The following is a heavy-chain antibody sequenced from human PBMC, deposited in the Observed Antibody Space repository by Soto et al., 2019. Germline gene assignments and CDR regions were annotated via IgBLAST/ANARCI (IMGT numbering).Heavy chain of an antibody. CDR3: AAGHWWLGT. D-gene: IGHD1-1*01. CDR2: ITNNGNHT. J-gene: IGHJ5*02. CDR1: VGIESGYY. Sequence: RRSDAGSVGIESGYYRTWIRQAPGKGLEWFSYITNNGNHTDYADSVKGRFTISRDNAENSLYLQMNSLRAEDTAVYHRAAGHWWLGTSGQGLLVTVSS. V-gene: IGHV3-11*06.